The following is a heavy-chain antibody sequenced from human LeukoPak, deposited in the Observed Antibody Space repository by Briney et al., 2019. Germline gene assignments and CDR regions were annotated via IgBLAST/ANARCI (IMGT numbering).Heavy chain of an antibody. D-gene: IGHD6-13*01. CDR1: GGSISSSSYY. Sequence: PSETLSLTCTVSGGSISSSSYYWGWIRQPPGKGLEWIGSFYYSGSTYYNPSLESRLTISVDTSRNQFSLKLSSVTAADTALYYCASDKGYSNNYFDYWGQGTLVTVSS. CDR2: FYYSGST. J-gene: IGHJ4*01. V-gene: IGHV4-39*01. CDR3: ASDKGYSNNYFDY.